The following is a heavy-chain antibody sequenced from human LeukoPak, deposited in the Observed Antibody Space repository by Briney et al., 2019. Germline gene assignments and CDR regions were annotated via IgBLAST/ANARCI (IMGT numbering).Heavy chain of an antibody. Sequence: GASVKVSCKASGYTFTSYYMHWVRQAPGQGLEWMGIINPSGGSTSYAQKFQGRVAMIRDTSTSTVYMELSSLRSEDTAVYYCATSLTFSGYLDVWGKGTTVTISS. V-gene: IGHV1-46*01. J-gene: IGHJ6*03. D-gene: IGHD3-16*01. CDR2: INPSGGST. CDR3: ATSLTFSGYLDV. CDR1: GYTFTSYY.